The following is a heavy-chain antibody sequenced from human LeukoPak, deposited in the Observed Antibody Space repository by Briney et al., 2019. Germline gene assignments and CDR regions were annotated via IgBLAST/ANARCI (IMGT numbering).Heavy chain of an antibody. Sequence: PSETLSLTCAVYGGSFSGYYWSWIRQPPGKGLEWIGEINHSGSTNYNPSLKSRVTISVDTSKNQFSLKLSSVTAADTAVYYCARDKSRTYGSADAFDIWGQGTMVTVSS. J-gene: IGHJ3*02. CDR1: GGSFSGYY. CDR3: ARDKSRTYGSADAFDI. V-gene: IGHV4-34*01. CDR2: INHSGST. D-gene: IGHD3-10*01.